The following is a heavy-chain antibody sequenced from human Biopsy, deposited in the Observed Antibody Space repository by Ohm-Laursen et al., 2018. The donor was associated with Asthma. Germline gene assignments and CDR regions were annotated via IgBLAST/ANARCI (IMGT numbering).Heavy chain of an antibody. CDR2: ISYDGSSI. V-gene: IGHV3-30-3*01. J-gene: IGHJ4*02. CDR1: RFTYD. CDR3: AREGVAGTHIED. Sequence: SLRLSCAASRFTYDMHWVRQAPGKRLEWVAVISYDGSSIYYADSVKGRFTTSRDNSKNTLSLQMNSLTAEDTAVYYCAREGVAGTHIEDWGQGTLVTVSS. D-gene: IGHD2-15*01.